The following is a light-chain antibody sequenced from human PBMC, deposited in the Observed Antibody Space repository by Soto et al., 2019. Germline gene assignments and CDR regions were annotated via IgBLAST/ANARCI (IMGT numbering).Light chain of an antibody. CDR1: NSKIGSSY. J-gene: IGLJ3*02. CDR2: RNN. CDR3: AAWDDSLSGPV. Sequence: QSALTQPPSASGTPGQRVTISCSGSNSKIGSSYIYWYQQLPGTAPKLLIYRNNQRPSGVPDRFSGSKSGTSASLAISGLRSEDEADYYCAAWDDSLSGPVFGGGTKLTVL. V-gene: IGLV1-47*01.